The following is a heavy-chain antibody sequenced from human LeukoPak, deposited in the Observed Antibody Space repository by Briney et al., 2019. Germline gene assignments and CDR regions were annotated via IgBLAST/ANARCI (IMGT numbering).Heavy chain of an antibody. J-gene: IGHJ4*02. CDR2: MNPNSGNT. CDR1: GYTFTSYD. V-gene: IGHV1-8*01. CDR3: AKVGLTVTTILDYFDY. Sequence: ASVKVSCKASGYTFTSYDINWVRQATGQGLEWMGWMNPNSGNTGYAQKFQGRVTVTRNTSISTAYMELSSLRSEDTAVYYCAKVGLTVTTILDYFDYWGQGILVTVSS. D-gene: IGHD4-11*01.